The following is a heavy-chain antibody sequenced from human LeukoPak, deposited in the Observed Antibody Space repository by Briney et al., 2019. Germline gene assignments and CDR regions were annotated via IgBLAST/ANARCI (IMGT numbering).Heavy chain of an antibody. D-gene: IGHD3-10*01. Sequence: GGSLRLSCAASGFTFSSYAMSWVRQAPGEGVEWVSAISGTGGSTYYADSVKGRFTISRDYSKTTLYLQMNSLTAEDTAVYYCAKDNKYYYGSGSYYIFDYWGQGTLVTVSS. J-gene: IGHJ4*02. CDR3: AKDNKYYYGSGSYYIFDY. V-gene: IGHV3-23*01. CDR2: ISGTGGST. CDR1: GFTFSSYA.